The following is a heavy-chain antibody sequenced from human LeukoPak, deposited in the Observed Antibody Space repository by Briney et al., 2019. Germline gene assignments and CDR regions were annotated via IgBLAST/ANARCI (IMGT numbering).Heavy chain of an antibody. V-gene: IGHV1-2*02. CDR1: GYTFTGYY. J-gene: IGHJ3*02. D-gene: IGHD3-22*01. CDR2: INPNSGGT. Sequence: ASVKVSCKASGYTFTGYYMHWVRQAPGQGLEWMGWINPNSGGTNYAQKFQGRVTMTTDTSTSTAYMELRSLRSDDTAVYYCARDQVVVISLDIWGQGTMVTVSS. CDR3: ARDQVVVISLDI.